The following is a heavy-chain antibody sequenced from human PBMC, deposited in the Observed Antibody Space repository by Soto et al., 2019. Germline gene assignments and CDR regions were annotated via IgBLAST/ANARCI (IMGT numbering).Heavy chain of an antibody. J-gene: IGHJ5*01. CDR3: ARASGTTTANWVIT. D-gene: IGHD6-25*01. CDR1: GGPFSSYH. CDR2: IIPILGRA. Sequence: QVQLVHSGAEVKKPGSSVKLSCKASGGPFSSYHISWVRQAPGQGLEWVGRIIPILGRANNAQHFQGRVTMTTGICTDTDHIDRSSRSSDSGANFFSARASGTTTANWVITWGHG. V-gene: IGHV1-69*04.